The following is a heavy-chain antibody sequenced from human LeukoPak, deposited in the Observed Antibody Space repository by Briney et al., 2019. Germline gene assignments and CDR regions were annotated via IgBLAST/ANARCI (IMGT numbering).Heavy chain of an antibody. CDR1: GFTFSSYA. V-gene: IGHV3-23*01. D-gene: IGHD6-19*01. CDR3: ARDRVLIQQWLEGSYYGMDV. J-gene: IGHJ6*02. Sequence: GGSLRLSCAASGFTFSSYAMSWVRQAPGKGLEWVSAISGSGGSTYYADSVKGRFTISRDNSKNTLYLQMNSLRAEDTAVYYCARDRVLIQQWLEGSYYGMDVWGQGTTVTVSS. CDR2: ISGSGGST.